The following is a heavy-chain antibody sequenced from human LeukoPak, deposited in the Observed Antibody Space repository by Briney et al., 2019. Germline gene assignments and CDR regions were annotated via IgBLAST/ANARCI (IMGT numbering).Heavy chain of an antibody. CDR3: TREGPGSDWATFDS. CDR1: GYTFTGYY. V-gene: IGHV1-2*06. J-gene: IGHJ4*02. D-gene: IGHD6-19*01. Sequence: ASVKVSCKASGYTFTGYYMHWVRLAPGQGLEWMGRINPSNGGTNYAQKFQGRVTMTRDTSISTVYMELSRLTSDDTAVYYCTREGPGSDWATFDSWGQGALVTVSS. CDR2: INPSNGGT.